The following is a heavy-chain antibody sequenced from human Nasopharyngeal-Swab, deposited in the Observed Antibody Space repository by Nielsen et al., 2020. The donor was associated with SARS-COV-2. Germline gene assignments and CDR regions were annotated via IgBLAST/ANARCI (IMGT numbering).Heavy chain of an antibody. D-gene: IGHD3-22*01. J-gene: IGHJ4*02. Sequence: WVRQAPGQGLEWLGWISSYNGYTNYAHKFQGRVTMTTDTSTSTAYMELRTLRSDDTAIYYCARGLGDSSGYYDYWGQGTLVTVSS. CDR2: ISSYNGYT. V-gene: IGHV1-18*01. CDR3: ARGLGDSSGYYDY.